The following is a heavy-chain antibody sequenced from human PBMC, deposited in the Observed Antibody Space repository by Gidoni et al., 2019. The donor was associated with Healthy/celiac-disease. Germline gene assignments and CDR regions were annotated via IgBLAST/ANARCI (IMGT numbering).Heavy chain of an antibody. V-gene: IGHV1-46*01. D-gene: IGHD3-9*01. CDR2: INPSGGST. Sequence: QVQLVQSGAEVKKPGASVKVSCKASGYTFTSYYMHWVRQAPGQGLEWMGIINPSGGSTSYAQKFQGRVTMTRDTSTSTVYMELSSLRSEDTAVYYCARPSYDILTGYSSAFDIWGQGTMVTVSS. CDR3: ARPSYDILTGYSSAFDI. CDR1: GYTFTSYY. J-gene: IGHJ3*02.